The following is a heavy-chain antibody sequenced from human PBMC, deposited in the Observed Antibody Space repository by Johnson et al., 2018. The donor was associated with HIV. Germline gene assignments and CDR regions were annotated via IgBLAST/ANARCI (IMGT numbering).Heavy chain of an antibody. CDR3: TTEKHDPRAFDI. CDR1: GFTFSNAW. Sequence: VQLVESGGGLVKPGGSLRLSCAASGFTFSNAWMSWVRQAPGKGLEWVGRIKSKTDGGTPDYAAPVKGRFTISRDDAKNTLYLQMNSLKTEDTAVYYCTTEKHDPRAFDIWGQGTMVTVSS. J-gene: IGHJ3*02. V-gene: IGHV3-15*01. CDR2: IKSKTDGGTP.